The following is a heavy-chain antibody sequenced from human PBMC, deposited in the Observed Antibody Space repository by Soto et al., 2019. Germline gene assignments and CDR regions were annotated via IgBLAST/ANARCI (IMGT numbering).Heavy chain of an antibody. J-gene: IGHJ6*03. CDR3: AKGGIVVVPAAMSYYYYYMDV. CDR2: ISGSGGST. V-gene: IGHV3-23*01. Sequence: EVQLLESGGGLVQPGGSLRLSCAASGFTFSSYAMSWVRQAPGKGLEWVSAISGSGGSTYYADSVKGRFTISRDNSKNTLYLQMNSLRDEDTAVYYCAKGGIVVVPAAMSYYYYYMDVWGKGTTVTVSS. D-gene: IGHD2-2*01. CDR1: GFTFSSYA.